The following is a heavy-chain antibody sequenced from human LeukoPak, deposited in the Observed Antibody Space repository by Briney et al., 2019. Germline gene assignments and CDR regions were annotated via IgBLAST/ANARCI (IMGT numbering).Heavy chain of an antibody. V-gene: IGHV3-64*01. CDR1: GFTFSNYA. D-gene: IGHD1-14*01. Sequence: PGGSLRLSCAAPGFTFSNYAIHWVRQAPGKGLECVSAISSIEGRIYYANSVKGRFTISRDNSKNMVFLQMGSLRAEDMAVYYCARGTNAYPGTDYWGQGTLVTVSS. J-gene: IGHJ4*02. CDR3: ARGTNAYPGTDY. CDR2: ISSIEGRI.